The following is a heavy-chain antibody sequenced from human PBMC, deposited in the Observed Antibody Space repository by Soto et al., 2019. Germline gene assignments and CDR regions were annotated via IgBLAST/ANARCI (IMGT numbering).Heavy chain of an antibody. CDR3: ARRHYNLIRWYEKGYFDS. CDR2: IYPGDSDT. Sequence: GESLKISCKGSGYSFSSYWITWFRQMPGKGLEWMGIIYPGDSDTVYSPSFQGQVTISVDTSISTAYLQWSSLKASDTAVYYCARRHYNLIRWYEKGYFDSWGQGTPVTVSS. J-gene: IGHJ4*02. D-gene: IGHD6-13*01. V-gene: IGHV5-51*01. CDR1: GYSFSSYW.